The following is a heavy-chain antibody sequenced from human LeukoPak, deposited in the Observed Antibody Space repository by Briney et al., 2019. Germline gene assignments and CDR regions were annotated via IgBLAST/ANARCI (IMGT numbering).Heavy chain of an antibody. CDR2: IYYSGST. Sequence: SETLSLTCTVSGGSISSYYWSWIRQPPGKGLEWIGYIYYSGSTNYNPSLKSRVTISVDTSKNQFSLKLSSVTAADTDVYYCARDRGYCSGGSCYPFDYWGQGTLVTVSS. J-gene: IGHJ4*02. CDR3: ARDRGYCSGGSCYPFDY. D-gene: IGHD2-15*01. CDR1: GGSISSYY. V-gene: IGHV4-59*01.